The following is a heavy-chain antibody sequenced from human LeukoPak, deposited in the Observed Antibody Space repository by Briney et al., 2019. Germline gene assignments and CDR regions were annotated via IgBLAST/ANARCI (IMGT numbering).Heavy chain of an antibody. CDR2: IRNDGSNQ. D-gene: IGHD2-2*01. J-gene: IGHJ3*02. CDR3: ARDRPDIVVVPAAKEDDAFDI. V-gene: IGHV3-30*02. Sequence: GGSLRFSCAASGFTFSRHGMHWVRQAPGKGLDWVAFIRNDGSNQYYADSVTGRFTISRDNSKNALNLQMNSLRAEDTAVYYCARDRPDIVVVPAAKEDDAFDIWGQGTMVTVSS. CDR1: GFTFSRHG.